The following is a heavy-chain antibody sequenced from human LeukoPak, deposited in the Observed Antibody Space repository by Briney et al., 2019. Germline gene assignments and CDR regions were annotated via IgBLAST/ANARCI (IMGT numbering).Heavy chain of an antibody. CDR2: IYYSGST. CDR3: ARGGGYCSSTSCSANFDY. J-gene: IGHJ4*02. CDR1: GGSISSYY. D-gene: IGHD2-2*01. Sequence: SETLSLTCTVSGGSISSYYWSWIRQPPGKGLEWIGYIYYSGSTNYNPSLKSRVTISVDRSKNQFSLKLSSVTAADTAVYYCARGGGYCSSTSCSANFDYWGQGTLVTVSS. V-gene: IGHV4-59*12.